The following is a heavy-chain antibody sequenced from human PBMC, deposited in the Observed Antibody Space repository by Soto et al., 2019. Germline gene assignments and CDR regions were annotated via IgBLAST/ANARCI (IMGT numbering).Heavy chain of an antibody. CDR3: AKGAHTLYCSSTSCYVFDY. CDR1: GFTFSSYA. D-gene: IGHD2-2*01. CDR2: ISVGGGST. J-gene: IGHJ4*02. Sequence: GGSLRLSFAASGFTFSSYAMSWVRQAPGKGREWVSAISVGGGSTYYADSVKGRFTISRDNSKNRLYLQMNSLRAEDTAVYYCAKGAHTLYCSSTSCYVFDYWGQGTLVTVSS. V-gene: IGHV3-23*01.